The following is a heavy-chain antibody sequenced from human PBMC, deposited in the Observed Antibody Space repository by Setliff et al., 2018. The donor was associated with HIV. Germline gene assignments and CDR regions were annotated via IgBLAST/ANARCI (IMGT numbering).Heavy chain of an antibody. CDR2: ISAYNGNT. V-gene: IGHV1-18*01. Sequence: ASVKVSCKASGYTFTSYGISWVRQAPGQGLEWMGWISAYNGNTNYAQKLQGRVTMTTDTSTSTAYMELRSLRSDDTAVYYCARDPKRYYDILTGYPSYYGMDVWGPGTTVTVSS. CDR1: GYTFTSYG. D-gene: IGHD3-9*01. CDR3: ARDPKRYYDILTGYPSYYGMDV. J-gene: IGHJ6*02.